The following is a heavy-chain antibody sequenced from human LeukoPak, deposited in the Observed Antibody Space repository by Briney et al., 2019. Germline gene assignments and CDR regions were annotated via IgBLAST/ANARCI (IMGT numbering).Heavy chain of an antibody. Sequence: SETLSLTCAVYGGSFSGYYWSWIRQPPGKGLEWIGEINHSGSTYYNPSLKSRVTISVDTSKNQFSLKLSSVTAADTAVYYCARPGRGYYYYYMDVWGKGTTVTVSS. CDR2: INHSGST. D-gene: IGHD3-10*01. V-gene: IGHV4-34*01. CDR1: GGSFSGYY. J-gene: IGHJ6*03. CDR3: ARPGRGYYYYYMDV.